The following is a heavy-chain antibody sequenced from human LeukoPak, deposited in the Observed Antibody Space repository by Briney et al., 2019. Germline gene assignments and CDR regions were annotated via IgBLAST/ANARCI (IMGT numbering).Heavy chain of an antibody. V-gene: IGHV3-23*01. CDR3: AKSHSVAQRGYFDY. J-gene: IGHJ4*02. Sequence: GSLRLSCAASGFTFTTYAMSWVRQAPGKGLEWVSTVANSGVDTYYADSVRGRFTISRDNSRNTVYLQINSLRAEGTAVYYCAKSHSVAQRGYFDYWGQGTLVTVSS. CDR1: GFTFTTYA. D-gene: IGHD4-23*01. CDR2: VANSGVDT.